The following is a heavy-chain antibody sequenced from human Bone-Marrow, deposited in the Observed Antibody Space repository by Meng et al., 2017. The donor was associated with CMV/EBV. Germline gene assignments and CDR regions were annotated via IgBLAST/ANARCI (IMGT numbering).Heavy chain of an antibody. J-gene: IGHJ2*01. CDR1: GYTFTGYY. CDR2: INPNNGGT. V-gene: IGHV1-2*02. D-gene: IGHD2-21*01. CDR3: ASLVRDCGGDCYSSWYFDL. Sequence: ASVKVSCKASGYTFTGYYMHWVRQAPGQGLEWMGWINPNNGGTNYAQKFQGRVTMTRDTSISTAYMELSRLRSDDTAVYYCASLVRDCGGDCYSSWYFDLWGRGTLVTVSS.